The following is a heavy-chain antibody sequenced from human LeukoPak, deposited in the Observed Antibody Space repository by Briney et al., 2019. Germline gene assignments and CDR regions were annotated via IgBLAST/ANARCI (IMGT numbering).Heavy chain of an antibody. CDR3: ARGARYYGSGSVYFDY. D-gene: IGHD3-10*01. CDR2: IYHSGST. Sequence: PSETLSLTCAVSGGSISSGGYSCSWIRQPPGKGLELIGYIYHSGSTYYNPSLKSRVTISVDRSKNQFSLKLSSVTAADTAVYYCARGARYYGSGSVYFDYWGQGTLVTVSS. V-gene: IGHV4-30-2*01. J-gene: IGHJ4*02. CDR1: GGSISSGGYS.